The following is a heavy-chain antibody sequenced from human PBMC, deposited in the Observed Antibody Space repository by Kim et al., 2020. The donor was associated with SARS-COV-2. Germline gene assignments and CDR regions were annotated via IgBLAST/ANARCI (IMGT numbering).Heavy chain of an antibody. Sequence: SETLSLTCTVSGGSISSYYWSWIRQPPGKGLEWIGYIYYSGSTNYNPSLKSRVTISVDTSKNQFSLKLSSVTAADTAVYYCARGDSNYIRGKYYYYYYG. D-gene: IGHD4-4*01. V-gene: IGHV4-59*13. CDR3: ARGDSNYIRGKYYYYYYG. CDR1: GGSISSYY. J-gene: IGHJ6*01. CDR2: IYYSGST.